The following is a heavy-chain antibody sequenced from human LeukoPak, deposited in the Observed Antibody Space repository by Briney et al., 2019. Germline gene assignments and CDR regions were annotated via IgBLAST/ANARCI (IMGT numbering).Heavy chain of an antibody. V-gene: IGHV1-2*02. CDR3: ATGYSSGWYVFDY. Sequence: ASVKVSCKASGYSFPAKYMHWVRQAPGQGLEWMGWINPNSGDTTSAQKFQGRVTMTEDTSTDTAYMELSSLRSEDTAVYYCATGYSSGWYVFDYWGQGTLVTVSS. J-gene: IGHJ4*02. D-gene: IGHD6-19*01. CDR2: INPNSGDT. CDR1: GYSFPAKY.